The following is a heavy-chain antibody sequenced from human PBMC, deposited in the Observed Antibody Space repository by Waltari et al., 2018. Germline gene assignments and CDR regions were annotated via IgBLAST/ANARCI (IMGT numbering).Heavy chain of an antibody. Sequence: EVKLVESGGGLVKPGGSLRLSCVASGFTFSSYTMNWLRRAPGKGLEWVSSITSSSSYIYYADSVKGRFTISRDKAKNSMDMQMNRLRGEDTAVYYCARFKCGGDCYSKDWGQGTLVTVSS. CDR3: ARFKCGGDCYSKD. CDR2: ITSSSSYI. CDR1: GFTFSSYT. J-gene: IGHJ4*02. V-gene: IGHV3-21*01. D-gene: IGHD2-21*02.